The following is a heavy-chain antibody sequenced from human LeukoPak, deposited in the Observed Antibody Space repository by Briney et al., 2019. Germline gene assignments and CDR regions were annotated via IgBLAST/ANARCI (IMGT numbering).Heavy chain of an antibody. CDR3: AKDFPLYYGGNWVEPGFFDY. J-gene: IGHJ4*02. V-gene: IGHV3-30*18. Sequence: GGSLRLSCAASGFTFSSYGMHWVRQAPGKGLEWVAVISYDGSNKYYADSVKGRFTISRDNSKNTLYLQMNSLRAEDTAVYYCAKDFPLYYGGNWVEPGFFDYWGQGTLVTVSS. CDR1: GFTFSSYG. CDR2: ISYDGSNK. D-gene: IGHD4-23*01.